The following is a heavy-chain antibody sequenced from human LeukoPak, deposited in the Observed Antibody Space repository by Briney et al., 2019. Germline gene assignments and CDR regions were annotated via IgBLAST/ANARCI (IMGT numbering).Heavy chain of an antibody. J-gene: IGHJ5*02. Sequence: PSETLSLTCAVYGGSFSGYYWSWIRQPPGKGLEWIGEINHSGSTNYNPSLKSRVTISVDTSKNQFSLKLSSVTAADTAVYYCARGVVSGSYYWFDPWSQGTLVTVSS. D-gene: IGHD1-26*01. V-gene: IGHV4-34*01. CDR3: ARGVVSGSYYWFDP. CDR1: GGSFSGYY. CDR2: INHSGST.